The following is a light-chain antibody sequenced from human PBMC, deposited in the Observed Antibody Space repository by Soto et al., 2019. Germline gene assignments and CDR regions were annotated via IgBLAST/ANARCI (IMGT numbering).Light chain of an antibody. Sequence: QSVLTQPRSVSGSPGQSVTVSCIGTRSDVGDYNSVSWYQQHPGKAPKLMIYDVSKRPSGVPDRFSGSKSGNTASLTISGLQAEDEADYYCCSYVGGYSYVFGIGTKLTVL. CDR1: RSDVGDYNS. CDR3: CSYVGGYSYV. CDR2: DVS. J-gene: IGLJ1*01. V-gene: IGLV2-11*01.